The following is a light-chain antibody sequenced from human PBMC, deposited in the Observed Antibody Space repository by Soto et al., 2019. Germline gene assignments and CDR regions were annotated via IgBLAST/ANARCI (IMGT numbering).Light chain of an antibody. CDR2: SAS. J-gene: IGKJ4*01. V-gene: IGKV3-11*01. CDR1: QSVSVN. Sequence: EVVLTQSPATLSLSPGESATLSCRASQSVSVNFAWYQQKPGQAPRPLIYSASDRAPGIPARFSGRGSGTYYTLTLLSLEPEDFAVYYCQERNRWSRGTFGGGTKVEIK. CDR3: QERNRWSRGT.